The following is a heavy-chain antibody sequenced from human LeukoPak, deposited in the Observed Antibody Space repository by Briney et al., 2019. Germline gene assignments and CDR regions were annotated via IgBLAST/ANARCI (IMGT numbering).Heavy chain of an antibody. Sequence: PSETLSLTCTVSGGSLSSYYWSWIRQPPGKGLEWIGYIYYSGSTNYNPSLKSQVTISVDTSKNQFSLKLSSVTAADTAVYYCARGLGSRMDVWGQGTTVTVSS. CDR1: GGSLSSYY. J-gene: IGHJ6*02. D-gene: IGHD3-16*01. CDR2: IYYSGST. V-gene: IGHV4-59*01. CDR3: ARGLGSRMDV.